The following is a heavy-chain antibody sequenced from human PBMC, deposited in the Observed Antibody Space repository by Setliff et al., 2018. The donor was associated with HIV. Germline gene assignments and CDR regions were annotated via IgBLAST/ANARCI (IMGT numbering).Heavy chain of an antibody. CDR3: AKSSWWEPRAY. CDR1: GFTLSTFS. D-gene: IGHD2-15*01. J-gene: IGHJ4*02. Sequence: GGSLRLSCAVSGFTLSTFSMSWVRQAPGKGLEWVSAISSKDGSTYYADSVRGRFTISRDNSKDTLYLQMNSLRAEDTAVYYCAKSSWWEPRAYWGQGTLVTVSS. V-gene: IGHV3-23*01. CDR2: ISSKDGST.